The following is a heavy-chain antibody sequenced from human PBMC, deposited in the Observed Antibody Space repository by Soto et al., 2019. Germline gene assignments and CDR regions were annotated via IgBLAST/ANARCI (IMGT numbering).Heavy chain of an antibody. Sequence: HPGGSLRLSCAASGFTFSSYGMHWVRQAPGKGLEWVAVIWYDGSNKYYADSVKGRFTISRDNSKNTLYLQMNSLRAEDTAVYYCARDQCSSTSCYADYYYYMDVWGKGTTVTVSS. J-gene: IGHJ6*03. CDR1: GFTFSSYG. CDR3: ARDQCSSTSCYADYYYYMDV. CDR2: IWYDGSNK. D-gene: IGHD2-2*01. V-gene: IGHV3-33*01.